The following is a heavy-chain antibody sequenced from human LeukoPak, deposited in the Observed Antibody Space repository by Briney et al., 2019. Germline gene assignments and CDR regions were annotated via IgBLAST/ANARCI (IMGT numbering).Heavy chain of an antibody. D-gene: IGHD6-25*01. V-gene: IGHV4-4*02. CDR2: IYHSGST. CDR3: ARALSYSSGYFDY. Sequence: SETLSLTCAVSGGSISSSNWWSWVRQPPGKGLEWIGEIYHSGSTNYNPSLQSRVTMSVDTSKNQFSLRLSSVTAADTAVYYCARALSYSSGYFDYWGQGTLITVSS. CDR1: GGSISSSNW. J-gene: IGHJ4*02.